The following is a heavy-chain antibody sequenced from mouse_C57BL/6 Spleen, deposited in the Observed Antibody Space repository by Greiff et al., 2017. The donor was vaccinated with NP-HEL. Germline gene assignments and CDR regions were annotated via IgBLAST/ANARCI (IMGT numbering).Heavy chain of an antibody. J-gene: IGHJ2*01. CDR3: ARRRVSYYDYDFHYFDY. V-gene: IGHV1-69*01. D-gene: IGHD2-4*01. CDR2: IDPSDSYT. Sequence: VQLQQPGAELVMPGASVKLSCKASGYTFTSYWMHWVKQRPGQGLEWIGEIDPSDSYTNYNQKFKGKSTLTVDKSSSTAYMQLSSLTSEDSAVYYCARRRVSYYDYDFHYFDYWGQGTTLTVSS. CDR1: GYTFTSYW.